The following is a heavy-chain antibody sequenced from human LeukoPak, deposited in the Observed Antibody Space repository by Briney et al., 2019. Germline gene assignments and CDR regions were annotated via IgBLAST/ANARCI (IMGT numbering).Heavy chain of an antibody. V-gene: IGHV3-21*01. D-gene: IGHD6-19*01. CDR3: SRAPSGVAGTDY. Sequence: GGSLRLSCAASGFTFSSYSMNWVRQAPGKGLEWVSSISSSSSYIYYADSVKGRFTISSANANKSLYLQMNSRRAEAPAVYSLSRAPSGVAGTDYWGQGTLVTVPS. J-gene: IGHJ4*02. CDR1: GFTFSSYS. CDR2: ISSSSSYI.